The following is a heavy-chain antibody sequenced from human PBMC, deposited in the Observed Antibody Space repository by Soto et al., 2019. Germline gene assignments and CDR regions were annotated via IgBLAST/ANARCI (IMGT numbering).Heavy chain of an antibody. D-gene: IGHD3-10*01. CDR3: AKRGVDTFGLSY. J-gene: IGHJ4*02. Sequence: EVQLVESGGGLVQPGGSLRLSCAVSGFTFSSFWMHWVRQAPGEGLVWVSRINTDGSSTSYADSVKGRFTISRDNAKNTLYLKMNSLRVEATAMYYCAKRGVDTFGLSYWGQGTLVTVSS. CDR2: INTDGSST. CDR1: GFTFSSFW. V-gene: IGHV3-74*01.